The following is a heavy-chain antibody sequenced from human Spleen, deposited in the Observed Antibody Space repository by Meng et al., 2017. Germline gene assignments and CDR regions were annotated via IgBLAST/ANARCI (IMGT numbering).Heavy chain of an antibody. CDR1: GYTFTGYY. Sequence: ASVKVSCKASGYTFTGYYMHWVRQAPGQGLEWMGRINPNSGGTNYAQKFQARVTMTGDKSISTAYMELSGLRSYDTAMYYCARDEDISAAGKLFGDYWGQGTLVTVSS. CDR2: INPNSGGT. CDR3: ARDEDISAAGKLFGDY. V-gene: IGHV1-2*06. J-gene: IGHJ4*02. D-gene: IGHD6-25*01.